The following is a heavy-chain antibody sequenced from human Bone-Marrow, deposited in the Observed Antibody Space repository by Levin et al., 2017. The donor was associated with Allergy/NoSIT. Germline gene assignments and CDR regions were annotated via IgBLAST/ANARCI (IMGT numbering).Heavy chain of an antibody. CDR3: ARGVRMATEHFDY. V-gene: IGHV3-48*03. Sequence: PGGSLRLSCAASGFTFSSYEMNWVRQAPGKGLEWVSYIGTSESSVYYADSVKGRFTISRDNAKNSLYLQMNSLRAEDTAFYYCARGVRMATEHFDYWGQGALVTVSS. CDR1: GFTFSSYE. CDR2: IGTSESSV. J-gene: IGHJ4*02. D-gene: IGHD5-24*01.